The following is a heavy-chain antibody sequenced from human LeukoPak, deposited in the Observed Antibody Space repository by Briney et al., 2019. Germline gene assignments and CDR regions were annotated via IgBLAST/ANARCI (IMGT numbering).Heavy chain of an antibody. CDR1: GGSISSSSYY. D-gene: IGHD5-12*01. CDR3: ARVSGTYFDY. CDR2: IKQDGSEQ. V-gene: IGHV3-7*01. Sequence: ETLSLTCTVSGGSISSSSYYWGWIRQPPGKGLEWVANIKQDGSEQYYVDSVKGRFTISRDNAKNSLYLQMISLRAEDTAVYYCARVSGTYFDYWGQGTLVTVSS. J-gene: IGHJ4*02.